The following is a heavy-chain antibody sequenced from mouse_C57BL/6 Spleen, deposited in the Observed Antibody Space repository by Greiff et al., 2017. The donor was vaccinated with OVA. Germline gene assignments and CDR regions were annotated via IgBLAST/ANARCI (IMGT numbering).Heavy chain of an antibody. D-gene: IGHD2-2*01. J-gene: IGHJ2*01. CDR1: GYTFTSYW. V-gene: IGHV1-69*01. CDR3: ARGERLRRLDY. CDR2: IDPSDSYT. Sequence: VKLQQPGAELVMPGASVKLSCKASGYTFTSYWMHWVKQRPGQGLEWIGEIDPSDSYTNYNQKFKGKSTLTVDKSSSTAYMQLSSLTSEDSAVYYCARGERLRRLDYWGQGTTLTVSS.